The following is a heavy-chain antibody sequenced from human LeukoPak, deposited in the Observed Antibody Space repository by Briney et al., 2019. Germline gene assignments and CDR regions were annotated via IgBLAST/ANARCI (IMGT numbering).Heavy chain of an antibody. CDR1: GVSFDDYY. J-gene: IGHJ4*02. D-gene: IGHD4-17*01. CDR2: INHSGYT. V-gene: IGHV4-34*01. Sequence: SETLSLTCAVSGVSFDDYYLSWVRQTPGKGLEWIGEINHSGYTNDSPSLKSRVTLSIDTSRKQFSLNLRSVTVADAGIYYCTRMTTGHDYWGQGTLVTVSS. CDR3: TRMTTGHDY.